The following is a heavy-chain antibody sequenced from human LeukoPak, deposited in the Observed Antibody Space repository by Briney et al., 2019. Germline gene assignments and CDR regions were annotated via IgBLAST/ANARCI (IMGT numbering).Heavy chain of an antibody. J-gene: IGHJ4*02. Sequence: GGSLRLSCVASGFTVSSNYMSWVRQAPGKGLEWVANIKQDEIEKYFVDSVKGRFTLSRDNAKNSLYLQMNSLRAEDTAVYYCARGYCSGSSCYSGFYFDYWGQGALVTVSS. CDR3: ARGYCSGSSCYSGFYFDY. CDR2: IKQDEIEK. D-gene: IGHD2-15*01. CDR1: GFTVSSNY. V-gene: IGHV3-7*01.